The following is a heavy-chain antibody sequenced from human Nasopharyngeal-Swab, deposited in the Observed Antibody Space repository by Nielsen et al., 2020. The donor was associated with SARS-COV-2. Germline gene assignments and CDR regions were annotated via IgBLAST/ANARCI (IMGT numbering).Heavy chain of an antibody. V-gene: IGHV3-33*01. D-gene: IGHD6-19*01. CDR3: ARDRIAVAGIIDY. Sequence: GESLKISCAASGFTFSSYGMHWVRQAPGKGLEWVAVIWYGGSNKYYADSVKGRFTISRDNSKNTLYLQMNSLRAEDTAVYYCARDRIAVAGIIDYWGQGTLVTVSS. CDR2: IWYGGSNK. J-gene: IGHJ4*02. CDR1: GFTFSSYG.